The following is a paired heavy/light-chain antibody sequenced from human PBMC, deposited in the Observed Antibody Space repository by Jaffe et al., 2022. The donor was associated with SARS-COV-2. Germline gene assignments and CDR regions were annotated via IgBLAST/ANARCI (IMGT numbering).Light chain of an antibody. J-gene: IGLJ2*01. CDR2: DVT. CDR1: SSDVGAYSY. V-gene: IGLV2-14*03. CDR3: SSYTSSSTVV. Sequence: QSALTQPASVSGSPGQSITISCTGTSSDVGAYSYVSWYQQHPGKAPKLMIYDVTTRPSGVSGRFSGSKSGNTASLTISGLQAEDEADYYCSSYTSSSTVVFGGGTKVTVL.
Heavy chain of an antibody. CDR2: IRSKAYSRTT. CDR1: GFTFGAYP. J-gene: IGHJ4*02. CDR3: TRGPMWGDLGSDFYFFDH. Sequence: EVQLVQSGGDLVQPGRSLRLSCTTSGFTFGAYPMSWFRQAPGKGLDWVGFIRSKAYSRTTEYAASVRGRFTISRDDSKNIAYLEMSSLKTEDTAVYYCTRGPMWGDLGSDFYFFDHWGQGSLVTVST. D-gene: IGHD2-21*02. V-gene: IGHV3-49*03.